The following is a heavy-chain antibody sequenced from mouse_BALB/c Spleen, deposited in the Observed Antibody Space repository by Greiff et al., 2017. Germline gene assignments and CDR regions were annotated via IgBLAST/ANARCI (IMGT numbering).Heavy chain of an antibody. CDR3: TRAGDGYYFDD. D-gene: IGHD2-3*01. Sequence: VQLQQSGAELVRPGASVTLSCKASGYTFTDYEMNWVKQTPVHGLEWIGAIDPETGGTAYNQKFKGKATLTADKSSSTAYMELRSLTSEDSAVYYCTRAGDGYYFDDWGQGTTLTVSS. J-gene: IGHJ2*01. CDR2: IDPETGGT. V-gene: IGHV1-15*01. CDR1: GYTFTDYE.